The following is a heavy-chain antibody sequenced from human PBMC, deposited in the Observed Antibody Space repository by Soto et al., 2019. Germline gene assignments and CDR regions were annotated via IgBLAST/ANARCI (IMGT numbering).Heavy chain of an antibody. V-gene: IGHV1-69*01. D-gene: IGHD5-12*01. Sequence: QVQLVQSGAEVKKPGSSVKVSCKASGGTFSSYAISWVRQAPGQGLEWMGGIIPIFGPPNYAQRFQDRVTITADDSASTAYMEVSSLTTEDKAVYYCSKDRRGRDGYNFGTRYYYGMDVWGQVTTVTVSS. CDR3: SKDRRGRDGYNFGTRYYYGMDV. J-gene: IGHJ6*02. CDR2: IIPIFGPP. CDR1: GGTFSSYA.